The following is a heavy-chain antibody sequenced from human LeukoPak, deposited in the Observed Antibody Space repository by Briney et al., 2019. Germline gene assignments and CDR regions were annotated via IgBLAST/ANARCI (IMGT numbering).Heavy chain of an antibody. V-gene: IGHV4-38-2*02. CDR2: IYHSGST. D-gene: IGHD5-12*01. Sequence: PSETLSLTCTVSGYSISSGYYWGWIRQPPGKGLEWIGSIYHSGSTYYNPSLKSRVTISVDTSKNQFSLKLSSVTAADTAVYYCARDGGWLRFVRFLGFDPWGQGTLVTVSS. CDR3: ARDGGWLRFVRFLGFDP. CDR1: GYSISSGYY. J-gene: IGHJ5*02.